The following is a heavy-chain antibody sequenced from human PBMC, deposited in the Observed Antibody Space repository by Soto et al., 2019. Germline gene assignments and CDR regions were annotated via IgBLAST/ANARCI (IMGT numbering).Heavy chain of an antibody. Sequence: EGSLRLSCAASGFTVSSNYMSWVRQAPGKGLEWVSVIYSGGSTYYADSVKGRFTISRDNAKNTLYLQMNSLRADDTAVYYCAREKAVAGISFDFWGQGTPVTVS. V-gene: IGHV3-66*01. CDR3: AREKAVAGISFDF. CDR1: GFTVSSNY. CDR2: IYSGGST. J-gene: IGHJ4*02. D-gene: IGHD6-19*01.